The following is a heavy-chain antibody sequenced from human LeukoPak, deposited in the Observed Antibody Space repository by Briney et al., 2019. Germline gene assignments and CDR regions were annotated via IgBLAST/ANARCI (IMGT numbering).Heavy chain of an antibody. Sequence: PSETLSLTCVAFGASVNEYYWSWIRPPPGKALEWVGYIYNGVTTSYNPALRSRVTISADKSTNQFSLRLTSMTAADTAMYYCVQSTGWPGLDFWGQGALVTVSS. D-gene: IGHD2-2*01. J-gene: IGHJ4*02. CDR3: VQSTGWPGLDF. CDR2: IYNGVTT. V-gene: IGHV4-59*08. CDR1: GASVNEYY.